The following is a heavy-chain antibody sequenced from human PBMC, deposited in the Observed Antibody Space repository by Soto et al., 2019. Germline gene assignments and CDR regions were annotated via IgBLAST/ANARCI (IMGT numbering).Heavy chain of an antibody. CDR3: ARGQYPPNLYVWVSMFLEKKNWFDP. CDR2: IYTTGST. Sequence: ASESLRRTCTVSGGSISTYFWSWIRQPAGGGLEWIGRIYTTGSTNYNPSLKSPVTISVDTSKNQFSLNLSSVTAADPAVSHCARGQYPPNLYVWVSMFLEKKNWFDPWGHGTLVTVCS. CDR1: GGSISTYF. J-gene: IGHJ5*02. V-gene: IGHV4-4*07. D-gene: IGHD3-16*01.